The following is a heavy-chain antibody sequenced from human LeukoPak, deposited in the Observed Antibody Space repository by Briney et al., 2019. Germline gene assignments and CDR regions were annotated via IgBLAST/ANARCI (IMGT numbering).Heavy chain of an antibody. V-gene: IGHV1-46*01. Sequence: GASVKVSCKASGFTFTKFFIHWVRQAPGQGREWMGVINPSGGGTTYAQKFQGRVSMTRDTSTTTLYMELSSLRSEDTAVYYCARGGPCGSDCYSTSFDYWGQGTLVTVSS. J-gene: IGHJ4*02. CDR2: INPSGGGT. CDR1: GFTFTKFF. CDR3: ARGGPCGSDCYSTSFDY. D-gene: IGHD2-21*02.